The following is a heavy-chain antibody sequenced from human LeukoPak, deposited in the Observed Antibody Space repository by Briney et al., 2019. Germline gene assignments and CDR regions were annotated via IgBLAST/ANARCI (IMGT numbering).Heavy chain of an antibody. D-gene: IGHD6-13*01. CDR2: IYTSGST. V-gene: IGHV4-4*07. J-gene: IGHJ3*02. Sequence: SETLSLTCTVSGGSISSYYWSWIRQPAGKGLEWIGRIYTSGSTNYNPSLKSRVTKSVDTSKNQFSLKLRSVTAADTAVYYCARSTIAAAVQVAFDIWGQGTMGTVSS. CDR1: GGSISSYY. CDR3: ARSTIAAAVQVAFDI.